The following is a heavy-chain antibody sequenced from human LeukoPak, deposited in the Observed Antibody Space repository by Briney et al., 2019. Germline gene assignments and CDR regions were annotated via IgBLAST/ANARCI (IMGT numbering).Heavy chain of an antibody. J-gene: IGHJ6*03. CDR2: IYHSGGT. V-gene: IGHV4-4*07. Sequence: PSETLSLTCTVSGGSISSYYWSWIRQPAGKGLEWIGSIYHSGGTYYNPSLKSRVTISVDTSKNQFSLKLSSVTAADTAVYYCARGGESSGWFNYYYYMDVWGKGTTVTVSS. CDR3: ARGGESSGWFNYYYYMDV. D-gene: IGHD6-19*01. CDR1: GGSISSYY.